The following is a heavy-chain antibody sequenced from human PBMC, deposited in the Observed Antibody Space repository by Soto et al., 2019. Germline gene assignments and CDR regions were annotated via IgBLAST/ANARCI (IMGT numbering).Heavy chain of an antibody. J-gene: IGHJ3*01. CDR2: ISGSGGSA. CDR3: VREASGWYSRGSFDF. V-gene: IGHV3-23*01. CDR1: GFSFSNYA. D-gene: IGHD6-19*01. Sequence: PGGSLRLSCAASGFSFSNYAMNWVRQAPGKGLEWVSVISGSGGSASYADSVQGRFTISRDNSNNTLYLQMNSLRAEDTAIYSCVREASGWYSRGSFDFWCRGTMVTVSS.